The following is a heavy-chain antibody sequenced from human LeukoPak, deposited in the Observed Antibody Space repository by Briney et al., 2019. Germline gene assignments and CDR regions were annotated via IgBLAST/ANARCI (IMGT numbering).Heavy chain of an antibody. CDR2: IFYSGST. CDR3: ARGYDSRGGHFDY. J-gene: IGHJ4*02. D-gene: IGHD3-22*01. Sequence: SETLSLTCTVPGGSISSYYWSWIRQPPGKGLEWIGYIFYSGSTNYNPSLKNRVTISVDTSKNQFSLKLGSVTAADTAVYYCARGYDSRGGHFDYWGQGTLVTVSS. V-gene: IGHV4-59*01. CDR1: GGSISSYY.